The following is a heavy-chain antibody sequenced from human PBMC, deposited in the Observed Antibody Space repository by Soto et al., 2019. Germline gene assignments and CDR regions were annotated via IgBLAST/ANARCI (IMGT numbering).Heavy chain of an antibody. CDR2: IIPIFGTA. J-gene: IGHJ5*02. V-gene: IGHV1-69*06. D-gene: IGHD3-3*01. CDR3: ARSPLEVFGVSRHWFDP. Sequence: SVKVSCKSSGGTFSSYAISWVRQAPGQGLEWMGGIIPIFGTANYAQKFQGRVTITADKSTSTAYMELSSLRSEDTAVYYCARSPLEVFGVSRHWFDPWGQGTLVTVSS. CDR1: GGTFSSYA.